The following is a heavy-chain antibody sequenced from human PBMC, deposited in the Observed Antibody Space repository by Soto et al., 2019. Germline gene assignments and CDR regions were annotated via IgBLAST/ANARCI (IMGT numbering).Heavy chain of an antibody. D-gene: IGHD6-19*01. CDR2: ISYDGSNK. CDR3: ARDPGIAVAGEVY. Sequence: PGGSLRLSCAASGFTFSSYAMHWVRQAPGKGLEWVAVISYDGSNKYYADYEKGRITIYRDNSKNTQYQQMNSLRAEDTAVYYCARDPGIAVAGEVYWGQGT. J-gene: IGHJ4*02. V-gene: IGHV3-30-3*01. CDR1: GFTFSSYA.